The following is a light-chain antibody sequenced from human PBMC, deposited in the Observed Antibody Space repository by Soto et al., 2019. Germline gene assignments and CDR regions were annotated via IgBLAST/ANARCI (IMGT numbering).Light chain of an antibody. CDR3: CSYAGSRV. Sequence: QSALTQPVSVSGSPGQSITISCTGTSSDVGSYNLVSWYQQHPGKAPKLMIYEVSKRPSGVSNRFSGSKSGNTASLTISGLQAEDEADYYCCSYAGSRVFGTGTKLTVL. J-gene: IGLJ1*01. CDR2: EVS. V-gene: IGLV2-23*02. CDR1: SSDVGSYNL.